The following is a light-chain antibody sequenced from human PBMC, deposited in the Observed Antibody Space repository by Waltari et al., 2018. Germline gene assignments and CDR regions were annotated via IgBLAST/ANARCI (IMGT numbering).Light chain of an antibody. Sequence: DIQMTQSPSTLSASVGDRVTITCRASQSVTRYLAWYQQKPGKAPKVLNWDVSSLESGVPSRFSGSGSGTEFTLTISSLQPDDFATYYCQQYDRYSAWTFGQGTKVEIK. J-gene: IGKJ1*01. CDR2: DVS. V-gene: IGKV1-5*01. CDR1: QSVTRY. CDR3: QQYDRYSAWT.